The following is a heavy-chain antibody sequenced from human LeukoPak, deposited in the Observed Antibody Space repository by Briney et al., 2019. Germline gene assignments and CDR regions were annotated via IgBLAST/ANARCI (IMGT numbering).Heavy chain of an antibody. V-gene: IGHV4-4*07. CDR3: ARVRVVPAAKYNWFDP. CDR2: IYTSGST. J-gene: IGHJ5*02. D-gene: IGHD2-2*01. CDR1: GGSISSYY. Sequence: SETLSLTCTVSGGSISSYYWSWIRQPAGKGLEWIGRIYTSGSTNYNPSLKSRVTVSVDTSKNQFSLKLSSVTAADTAVYYCARVRVVPAAKYNWFDPWGQGTLVTVSS.